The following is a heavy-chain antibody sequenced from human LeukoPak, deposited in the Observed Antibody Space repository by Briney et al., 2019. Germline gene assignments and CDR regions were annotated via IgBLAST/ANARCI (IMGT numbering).Heavy chain of an antibody. Sequence: SETLSLTCTVSGGSMSTSSYYWGWIHQPPGKGLEWIGNIHNSESTYYNPSLKRRVTMSVDTSKNQFSLKLSSVAAADTAVYYCARQVTFGYAFAYYFDYWGQGSLVTVSS. CDR2: IHNSEST. V-gene: IGHV4-39*01. CDR3: ARQVTFGYAFAYYFDY. D-gene: IGHD5-18*01. CDR1: GGSMSTSSYY. J-gene: IGHJ4*02.